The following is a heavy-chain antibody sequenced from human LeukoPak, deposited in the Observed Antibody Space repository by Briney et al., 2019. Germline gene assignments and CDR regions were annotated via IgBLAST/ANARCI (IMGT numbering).Heavy chain of an antibody. CDR3: ARLSSSAWNSFDF. CDR2: MSYTGST. Sequence: SETLSLTCSVSGDSISTYHWSWIRQAPGKGLEWIGSMSYTGSTDYNPSVKSRVTISVDSSKSQFSLKLSSLTAADTAVYHCARLSSSAWNSFDFWGQGTLVTVSS. V-gene: IGHV4-59*08. D-gene: IGHD2-2*01. J-gene: IGHJ4*02. CDR1: GDSISTYH.